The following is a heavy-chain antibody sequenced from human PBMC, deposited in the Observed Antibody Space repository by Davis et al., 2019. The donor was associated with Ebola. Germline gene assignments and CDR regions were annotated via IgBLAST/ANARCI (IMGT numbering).Heavy chain of an antibody. V-gene: IGHV3-23*01. D-gene: IGHD6-6*01. Sequence: GESLKISCAASGFTFSSYAMSWVRQAPGKGLEWVSGISGSGGSTFYADSVKGRFTISRDNSKNTLYLQMNSLRAEDTAVYYCARSSIAARPGYYYGMDVWGQGTTVTVSS. CDR1: GFTFSSYA. J-gene: IGHJ6*02. CDR3: ARSSIAARPGYYYGMDV. CDR2: ISGSGGST.